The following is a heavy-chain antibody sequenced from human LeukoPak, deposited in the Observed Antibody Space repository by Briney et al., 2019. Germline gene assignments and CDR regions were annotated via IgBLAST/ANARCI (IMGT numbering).Heavy chain of an antibody. CDR1: GFTFSSYA. D-gene: IGHD3-3*01. CDR3: ARVLSDFWSGSQEAAFDI. V-gene: IGHV3-48*01. J-gene: IGHJ3*02. Sequence: GGSLRLSCAASGFTFSSYAMSWVRQAPGKGLEWVSYISSSSSTIYYADSVKGRFTISRDNAKNSLYQQMNSLRAEDTAVYYCARVLSDFWSGSQEAAFDIWGQGTMVTVSS. CDR2: ISSSSSTI.